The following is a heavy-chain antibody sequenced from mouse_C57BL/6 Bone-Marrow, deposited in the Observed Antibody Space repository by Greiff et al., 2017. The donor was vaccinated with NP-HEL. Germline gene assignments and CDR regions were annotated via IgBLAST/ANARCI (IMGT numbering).Heavy chain of an antibody. J-gene: IGHJ4*01. V-gene: IGHV1-81*01. D-gene: IGHD2-4*01. CDR2: IYPRSGNT. Sequence: QVQLKQSGAELARPGASVKLSCKASGYTFTSYGISWVKQRTGQGLEWIGEIYPRSGNTYYNEKFKGKATLTADKSSSTAYMELRSLTSEDSAVYFCARVYYDYDKAMDYWGQGTSVTVSS. CDR3: ARVYYDYDKAMDY. CDR1: GYTFTSYG.